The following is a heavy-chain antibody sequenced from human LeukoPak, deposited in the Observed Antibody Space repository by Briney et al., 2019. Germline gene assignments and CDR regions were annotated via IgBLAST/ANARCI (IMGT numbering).Heavy chain of an antibody. Sequence: ASETLSLTCTVSGGSISSGSYYWSWIRQPAGKGLEWIGRIYTSGSTNYNPSLKSRVTISVDTSKNQFSLKLSSVTAADTAVYYCARTRYYYNSRSYGAPYYFDYWGQGTLVTVSS. CDR3: ARTRYYYNSRSYGAPYYFDY. CDR2: IYTSGST. D-gene: IGHD3-10*01. V-gene: IGHV4-61*02. CDR1: GGSISSGSYY. J-gene: IGHJ4*02.